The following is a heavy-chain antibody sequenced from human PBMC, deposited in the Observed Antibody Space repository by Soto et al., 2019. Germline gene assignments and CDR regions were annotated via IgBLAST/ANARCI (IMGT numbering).Heavy chain of an antibody. V-gene: IGHV3-30-3*01. D-gene: IGHD4-17*01. CDR3: ARATYGDYGY. CDR2: ISYDGSNK. J-gene: IGHJ4*02. CDR1: GFTFSSYA. Sequence: PGGSLRLSCAASGFTFSSYAMHWVRQAPGKGLEWVAVISYDGSNKYYADSVKGRFTISRDNSKNTLYLQMNSLRAEDTAVYYCARATYGDYGYWGQGTLVTVSS.